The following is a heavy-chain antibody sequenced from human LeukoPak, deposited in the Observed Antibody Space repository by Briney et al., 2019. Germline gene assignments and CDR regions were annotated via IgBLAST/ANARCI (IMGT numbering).Heavy chain of an antibody. CDR1: GFTFTGYY. V-gene: IGHV1-2*06. D-gene: IGHD2/OR15-2a*01. Sequence: ASVKVSCKASGFTFTGYYMHWLRHAPGQGLEWMGRINPNSGDKNYAQKFQDRFTMARDTSISTIYMELSSLRSDDTAMYYCARVTGVTNSKNALGYWGHGTLVTVSA. CDR2: INPNSGDK. J-gene: IGHJ4*03. CDR3: ARVTGVTNSKNALGY.